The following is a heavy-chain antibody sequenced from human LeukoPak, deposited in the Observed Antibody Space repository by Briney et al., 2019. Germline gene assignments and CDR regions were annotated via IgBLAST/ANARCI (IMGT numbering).Heavy chain of an antibody. Sequence: PSETLSLTCAVYGGSFSGYYWSWIRQPPGKGLEWIGEINHSGSTNYNPSLKSRVTISVDTSKNKFSLKLSSVTAADTAVYYCARGFPPIGVAVRNYFDYWGQGTLVTVSS. CDR1: GGSFSGYY. D-gene: IGHD2-15*01. J-gene: IGHJ4*02. CDR3: ARGFPPIGVAVRNYFDY. V-gene: IGHV4-34*01. CDR2: INHSGST.